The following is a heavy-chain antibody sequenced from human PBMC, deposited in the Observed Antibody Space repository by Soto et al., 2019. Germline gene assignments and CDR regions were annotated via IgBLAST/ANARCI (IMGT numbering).Heavy chain of an antibody. J-gene: IGHJ4*02. CDR2: ISTFNGNT. CDR1: GYTFSSYG. V-gene: IGHV1-18*01. CDR3: ARGQEKCSGGTCYFVY. D-gene: IGHD2-15*01. Sequence: QVQLVQSGGGVKKPGTSVKVSCKASGYTFSSYGVNWVRQAHGQGLEWMGWISTFNGNTNYAPKFQGRVTMTTDTSTNTAYMEMRSPTSDHTSVYYCARGQEKCSGGTCYFVYWGQGTLVTVAS.